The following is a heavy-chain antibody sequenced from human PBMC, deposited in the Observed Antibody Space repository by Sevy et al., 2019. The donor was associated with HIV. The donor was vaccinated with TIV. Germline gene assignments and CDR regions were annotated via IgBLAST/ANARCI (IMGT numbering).Heavy chain of an antibody. J-gene: IGHJ4*02. Sequence: GGSLRLSCAASGFTFSSYAMHWVRQAPGKGLEWVAVISYDGSNKYYADSVKGRFTNSRDNSKNTLYLQMNSLRAEDTAVYYCARVPTYGDYFDYWGQGTLVTVSS. CDR2: ISYDGSNK. CDR3: ARVPTYGDYFDY. CDR1: GFTFSSYA. V-gene: IGHV3-30-3*01. D-gene: IGHD4-17*01.